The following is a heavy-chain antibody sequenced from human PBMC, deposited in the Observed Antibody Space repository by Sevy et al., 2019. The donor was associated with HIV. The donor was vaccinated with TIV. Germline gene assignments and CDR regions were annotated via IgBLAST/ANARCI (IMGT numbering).Heavy chain of an antibody. V-gene: IGHV3-30*18. Sequence: GGSLRLSCAVSGFTFSSYGMHWVRQAPGKGLEWVAVVSYDGSHKYYGESVKGRFTISRDNSKNTVSLQMNSLRDEDTAVYYCAKGSRATGSAFDVWDQGTIVTVSS. D-gene: IGHD2-15*01. CDR1: GFTFSSYG. J-gene: IGHJ3*01. CDR2: VSYDGSHK. CDR3: AKGSRATGSAFDV.